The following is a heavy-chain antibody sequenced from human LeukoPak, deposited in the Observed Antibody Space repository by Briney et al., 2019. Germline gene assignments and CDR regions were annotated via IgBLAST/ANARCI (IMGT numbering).Heavy chain of an antibody. CDR2: ISGSGGST. D-gene: IGHD3-22*01. V-gene: IGHV3-23*01. Sequence: GGSLRLSCAASGFTFSSYAMSWVRQAPGKGLEWVSAISGSGGSTYYADSVKGRFTISRDNSKNTLHLQMNSLRAEDTAVYYCAKDDSSGPWEFYYHGMDVWGQGTTVTVSS. CDR1: GFTFSSYA. CDR3: AKDDSSGPWEFYYHGMDV. J-gene: IGHJ6*02.